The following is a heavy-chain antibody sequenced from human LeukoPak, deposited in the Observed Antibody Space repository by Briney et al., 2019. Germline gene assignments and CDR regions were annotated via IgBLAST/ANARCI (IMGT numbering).Heavy chain of an antibody. CDR3: AKKNVGATLDASDI. Sequence: GGSLRLSCAVSGFTFSDYYMSWLRQAPGKGLEWVSYINNGGTTIYYADSVKGRFTISRDNAKNSLYLQMNRLSAQDTAVYYCAKKNVGATLDASDIWGQGTVVTVSS. D-gene: IGHD1-26*01. CDR1: GFTFSDYY. CDR2: INNGGTTI. J-gene: IGHJ3*02. V-gene: IGHV3-11*01.